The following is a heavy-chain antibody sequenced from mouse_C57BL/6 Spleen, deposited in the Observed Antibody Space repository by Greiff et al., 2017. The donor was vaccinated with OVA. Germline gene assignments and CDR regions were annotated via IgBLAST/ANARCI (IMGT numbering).Heavy chain of an antibody. CDR1: GYTFTSYW. CDR2: INPSDSEN. D-gene: IGHD2-4*01. J-gene: IGHJ2*01. V-gene: IGHV1-52*01. Sequence: QVQLQQPGAELVRPGSSVKLSCKASGYTFTSYWMHWVKQRPIQGLEWIGNINPSDSENNYNQKFKDKATLTVDKSSSTAFMQLSSLTSEDSAVYYCAISLRPYYDYGFDYWGQGTTLTVSS. CDR3: AISLRPYYDYGFDY.